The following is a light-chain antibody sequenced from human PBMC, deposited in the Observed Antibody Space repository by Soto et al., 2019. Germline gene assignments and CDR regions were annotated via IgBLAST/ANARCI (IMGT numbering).Light chain of an antibody. V-gene: IGKV1-39*01. J-gene: IGKJ5*01. CDR1: QSISSY. CDR2: AAS. CDR3: QQSYSTPIT. Sequence: DSQMTQSPSTLSGSVVARLTLCCRASQSISSYLNWYQQKPGKAPKLMIYAASSLQSGVPSRFSGSGYGTDFNLTISSLQPEDFATYYCQQSYSTPITFGQGTRLEIK.